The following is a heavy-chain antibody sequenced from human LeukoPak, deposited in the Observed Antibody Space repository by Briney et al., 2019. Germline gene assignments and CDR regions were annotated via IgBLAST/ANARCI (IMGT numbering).Heavy chain of an antibody. D-gene: IGHD2-2*01. CDR1: GGSISSYY. Sequence: SETLSLTCTVSGGSISSYYWSWIRQPAGKGLEWIGRIYTSGSTNYNPSLKSRVTISVDTSKNQFSLKLSSVTAADTAVYYCARGRPATRYFDYWGQGTLVTVSS. J-gene: IGHJ4*02. CDR3: ARGRPATRYFDY. CDR2: IYTSGST. V-gene: IGHV4-4*07.